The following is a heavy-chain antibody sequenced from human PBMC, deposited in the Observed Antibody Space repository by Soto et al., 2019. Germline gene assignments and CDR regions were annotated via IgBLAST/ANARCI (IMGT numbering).Heavy chain of an antibody. CDR2: IYPGDSDT. CDR3: ARLPQFIWFGALTSRAYYFKY. J-gene: IGHJ4*02. D-gene: IGHD3-10*01. CDR1: GYSFSTHC. Sequence: GESLKICFPASGYSFSTHCIALVRPMPEKDLEWMGIIYPGDSDTRYSPSFQGQVTLSADTSTKTAYLQWSSLKASDTAIYYCARLPQFIWFGALTSRAYYFKYWGPGSAVAV. V-gene: IGHV5-51*01.